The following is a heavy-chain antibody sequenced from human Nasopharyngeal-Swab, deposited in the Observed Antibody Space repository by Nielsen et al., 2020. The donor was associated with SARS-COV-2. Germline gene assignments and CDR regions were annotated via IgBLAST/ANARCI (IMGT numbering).Heavy chain of an antibody. Sequence: ASVKVSCKASGYTSTSYYMHWVRQAPGQGLEWMGIINPSGGSTSYAQKFQGRVTMTRDTSTSTVYMELSSLRSEDTAVYYCARVLGGYCSSTSCYTLGAFDIWGQGTMDTVSS. CDR3: ARVLGGYCSSTSCYTLGAFDI. V-gene: IGHV1-46*01. D-gene: IGHD2-2*02. J-gene: IGHJ3*02. CDR1: GYTSTSYY. CDR2: INPSGGST.